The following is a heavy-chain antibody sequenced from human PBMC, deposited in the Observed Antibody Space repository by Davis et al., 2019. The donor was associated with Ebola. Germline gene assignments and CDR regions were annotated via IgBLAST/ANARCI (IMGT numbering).Heavy chain of an antibody. CDR2: ISAYNGDT. V-gene: IGHV1-18*04. CDR1: GYTFSIYG. J-gene: IGHJ4*02. CDR3: ARDLSGVDSYGHS. Sequence: ASVKVSCKASGYTFSIYGISWVRQAPGQGLEWMGWISAYNGDTNYAQKLQGRVTMTTDTSTSTAYMELSSLRSEDTAVYYCARDLSGVDSYGHSWGQGTLVTVSS. D-gene: IGHD5-18*01.